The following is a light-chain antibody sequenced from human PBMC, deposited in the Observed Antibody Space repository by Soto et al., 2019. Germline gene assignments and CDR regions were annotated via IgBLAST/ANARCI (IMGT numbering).Light chain of an antibody. CDR2: STS. CDR3: LLNTGDAWV. Sequence: QTVVTQEPSLTVSPGGTVTLTCDSSTGAVTRDSYSNWFQQKPGQTPRALIYSTSPKHSWTPARFSGSLFGGKAALTLAAVQPEDEADYYCLLNTGDAWVFGGGTKLTVL. V-gene: IGLV7-43*01. J-gene: IGLJ3*02. CDR1: TGAVTRDSY.